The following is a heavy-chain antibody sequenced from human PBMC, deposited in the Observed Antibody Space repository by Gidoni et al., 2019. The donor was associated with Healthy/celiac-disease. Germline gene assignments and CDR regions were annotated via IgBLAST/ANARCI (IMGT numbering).Heavy chain of an antibody. CDR1: GFTFSDYY. V-gene: IGHV3-11*01. CDR2: SSSSGSTI. J-gene: IGHJ4*02. D-gene: IGHD6-13*01. CDR3: ARASSSWCFDY. Sequence: QVQLVESGGGLVQPGGSLRLPCSAAGFTFSDYYMSWIRQAPGKGLEWVSYSSSSGSTIYYADSVKGRFTISRDNAKNSLYLQMNSLRAEDTAVYYCARASSSWCFDYWGQGTLVTVSS.